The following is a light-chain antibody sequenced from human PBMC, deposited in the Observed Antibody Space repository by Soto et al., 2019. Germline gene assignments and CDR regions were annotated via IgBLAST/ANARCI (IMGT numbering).Light chain of an antibody. J-gene: IGKJ3*01. CDR1: QSVDSNY. CDR2: GAS. V-gene: IGKV3-20*01. CDR3: QQSRFT. Sequence: ALTQSPVTLSFSPGETATLSGRPSQSVDSNYFPWYQQKPGQAPRLLIYGASYRATGIPDRFSGSGSGTDITVTISRLEAEDFAVYNWQQSRFTFGPGTRVEI.